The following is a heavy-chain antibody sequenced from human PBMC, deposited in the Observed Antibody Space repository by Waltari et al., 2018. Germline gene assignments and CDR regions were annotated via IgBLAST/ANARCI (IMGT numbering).Heavy chain of an antibody. CDR3: ARRHQSYPFDY. J-gene: IGHJ4*02. D-gene: IGHD1-26*01. CDR1: GGSIRSTSYY. Sequence: QLQLQESGPGLVKPSETLSLTCTVSGGSIRSTSYYWAWIRQPPGKGLEWIGAIYYSGNTYYNPSLQSRVTISLDTSKNQFSLNLRSVTSADTAMYYCARRHQSYPFDYWGQGTLVTVSS. CDR2: IYYSGNT. V-gene: IGHV4-39*01.